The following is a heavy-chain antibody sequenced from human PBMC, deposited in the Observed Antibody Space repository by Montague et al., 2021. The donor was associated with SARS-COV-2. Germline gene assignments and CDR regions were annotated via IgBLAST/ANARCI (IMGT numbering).Heavy chain of an antibody. V-gene: IGHV4-38-2*02. Sequence: SETLSLTCTVSGGSISSGSYWGWIRQPPGKGLEWIGISDHSGITYYSPSLKSRVTISLDTSKNQFSLNLDSVTASDTAMYYCARVISAVAGANFYFDYWGQGTLVTVSS. CDR1: GGSISSGSY. CDR2: SDHSGIT. CDR3: ARVISAVAGANFYFDY. D-gene: IGHD4/OR15-4a*01. J-gene: IGHJ4*02.